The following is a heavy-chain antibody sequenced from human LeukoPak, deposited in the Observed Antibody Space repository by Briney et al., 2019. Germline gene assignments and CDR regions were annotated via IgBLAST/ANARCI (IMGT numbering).Heavy chain of an antibody. Sequence: GRSLRLSCAASGFTYSSYAMHWARQAPGKGLEWVAVISYDGSNKYYADSVKGRFTISRDNSKNTLYLQMNSLRAEDTAVYYCARDQDDWNDGVSGWFDPWGQGTLVTVSS. V-gene: IGHV3-30*01. CDR2: ISYDGSNK. D-gene: IGHD1-1*01. CDR3: ARDQDDWNDGVSGWFDP. CDR1: GFTYSSYA. J-gene: IGHJ5*02.